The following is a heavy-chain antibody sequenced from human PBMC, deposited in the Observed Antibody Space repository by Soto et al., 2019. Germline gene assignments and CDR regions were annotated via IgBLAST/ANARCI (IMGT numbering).Heavy chain of an antibody. V-gene: IGHV3-21*06. J-gene: IGHJ4*01. Sequence: GGSLRLSCAASGFTFTRYSMNWVRQAPGKGLEWVSSLSSTTNYIYYGDSMKGRFTSSRDNAKNSLYLEMNSLRAEDTAVYYCARESEDLTSNFDYWGHGTLVTVSS. CDR2: LSSTTNYI. CDR1: GFTFTRYS. CDR3: ARESEDLTSNFDY.